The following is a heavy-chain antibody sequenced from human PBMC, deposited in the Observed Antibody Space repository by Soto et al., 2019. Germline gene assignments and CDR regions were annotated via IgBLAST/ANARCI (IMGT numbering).Heavy chain of an antibody. Sequence: PGGSLRLSCAASGFAFSGSAMYWVRQASGKGPEWVGRIRSKGHNYATAYAASVKGRSTISRDDSKNTAYLQMNSLKTEDTAVYYCTSYSGSYSSAFDIWGQGTMVTVSS. CDR3: TSYSGSYSSAFDI. D-gene: IGHD1-26*01. J-gene: IGHJ3*02. CDR1: GFAFSGSA. V-gene: IGHV3-73*01. CDR2: IRSKGHNYAT.